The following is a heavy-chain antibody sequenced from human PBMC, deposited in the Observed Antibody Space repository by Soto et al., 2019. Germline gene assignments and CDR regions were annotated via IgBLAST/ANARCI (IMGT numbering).Heavy chain of an antibody. V-gene: IGHV3-30-3*01. Sequence: QVQLVESGGGVVQPGRSLRLSCAASGFTFSSYAMHWVRQVPGKGLEWVAVISYDGSNKYYADSVKGRFTISRDNSKNTLYLQMNSLRAEDTAVYYCARETYSSGWTPTFDYWGQGTLVTVSS. CDR1: GFTFSSYA. J-gene: IGHJ4*02. CDR2: ISYDGSNK. CDR3: ARETYSSGWTPTFDY. D-gene: IGHD6-19*01.